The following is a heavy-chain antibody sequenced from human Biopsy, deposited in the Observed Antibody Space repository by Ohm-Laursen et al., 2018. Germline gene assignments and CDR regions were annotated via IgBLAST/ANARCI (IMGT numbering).Heavy chain of an antibody. V-gene: IGHV1-46*01. J-gene: IGHJ4*02. CDR3: VLASFDY. Sequence: SVKVSCKASGYSFTKYYINWVRQAPGQGLEWMGIINPTGGTTSYAEKFQGRVTLTRDTSTTTVYMELSSLRSEDTAVYYCVLASFDYWGQGTLVTVPS. CDR1: GYSFTKYY. CDR2: INPTGGTT.